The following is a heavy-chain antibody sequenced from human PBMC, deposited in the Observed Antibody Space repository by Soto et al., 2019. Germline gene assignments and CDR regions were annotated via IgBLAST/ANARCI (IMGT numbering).Heavy chain of an antibody. V-gene: IGHV4-34*01. CDR1: GGSFSGYY. D-gene: IGHD5-12*01. CDR3: ARAPGRGVARGHYYYMDV. CDR2: INHSGST. J-gene: IGHJ6*03. Sequence: SETLSLTCAVYGGSFSGYYWSWIRQPPGKGLEWIGEINHSGSTNYNPSLKSRVTISVDTSKNQFSLKLSSVTAADTAVYYCARAPGRGVARGHYYYMDVWGKGTTVTVSS.